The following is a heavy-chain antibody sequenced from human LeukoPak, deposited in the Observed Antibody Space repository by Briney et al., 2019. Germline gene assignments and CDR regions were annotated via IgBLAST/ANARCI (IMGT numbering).Heavy chain of an antibody. D-gene: IGHD5-18*01. CDR2: IYYSGST. Sequence: SETLSLTCTVSGGSISSYYWSWIRQPPGKGLEWIGYIYYSGSTNYNPSLKSRVTISVDTSKNQFSLKLSSVTAADTAVYYCARHGGYSYGSPLDYWGRGTLVTVSS. J-gene: IGHJ4*02. V-gene: IGHV4-59*01. CDR1: GGSISSYY. CDR3: ARHGGYSYGSPLDY.